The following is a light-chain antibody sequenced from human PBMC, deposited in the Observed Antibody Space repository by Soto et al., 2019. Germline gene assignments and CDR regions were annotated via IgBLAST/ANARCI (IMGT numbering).Light chain of an antibody. CDR3: QQYNSYSRT. Sequence: DIQMTQSPSTLSASVGDRVTITCRASQSISSWLAWYQQKPGKAPKLLISKASSLESGVPSRFSGNGTGTEFTLTISNLQPDDFATYYCQQYNSYSRTFGQGTKVDIK. CDR1: QSISSW. CDR2: KAS. J-gene: IGKJ1*01. V-gene: IGKV1-5*03.